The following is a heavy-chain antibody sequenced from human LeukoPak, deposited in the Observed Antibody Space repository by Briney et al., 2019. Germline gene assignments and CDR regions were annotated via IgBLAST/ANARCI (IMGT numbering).Heavy chain of an antibody. V-gene: IGHV4-34*01. J-gene: IGHJ4*02. CDR2: INHSGST. Sequence: SETLSLTCAVYGGSFSGYYWSWIRQPPGKGLEWIGEINHSGSTNYNPSLKSRVTISADTSVNQFSLKLSSVTAADTAVYYCARGGGDADYWGQETLVTVSS. CDR3: ARGGGDADY. CDR1: GGSFSGYY. D-gene: IGHD2-21*02.